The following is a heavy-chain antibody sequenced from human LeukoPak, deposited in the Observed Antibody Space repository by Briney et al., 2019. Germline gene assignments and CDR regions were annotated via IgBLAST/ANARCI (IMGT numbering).Heavy chain of an antibody. V-gene: IGHV1-2*02. J-gene: IGHJ4*02. CDR2: INPKSGGT. CDR1: GYTFTDYY. Sequence: ASVKVSCKASGYTFTDYYIHWVRQAPEQGLEWMGWINPKSGGTNFALKFQGRLTMTRDTSISTAYMELSSLRSDDTAVYFCARDRANSGWSPMFFDYWGQGTLVTVSS. D-gene: IGHD6-19*01. CDR3: ARDRANSGWSPMFFDY.